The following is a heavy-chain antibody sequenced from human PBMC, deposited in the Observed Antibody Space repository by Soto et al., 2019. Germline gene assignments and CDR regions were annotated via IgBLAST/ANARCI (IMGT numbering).Heavy chain of an antibody. CDR2: ISAYNGNT. CDR3: XXXXXXXXXXXXX. CDR1: GYTFTSYG. V-gene: IGHV1-18*01. J-gene: IGHJ4*02. Sequence: QVQLVQSGAEVKKPGASVKVSCKASGYTFTSYGISWVRQAPGQGLEWMGWISAYNGNTNYAQKLQGRVTMTTDTHTSTAAMELRSLGSXXTXXXXXXXXXXXXXXXXXXXGQGTLVTVSS.